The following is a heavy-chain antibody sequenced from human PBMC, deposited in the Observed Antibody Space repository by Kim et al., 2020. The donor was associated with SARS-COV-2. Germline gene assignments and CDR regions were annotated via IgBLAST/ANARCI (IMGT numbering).Heavy chain of an antibody. CDR1: GYTFTGYY. Sequence: ASVKVSCKASGYTFTGYYMHWVRQAPGQGLEWMGWINPNSGGTNYAQKFQGWVTMTRDTSISTAYMELSRLRSDDTAVYYCARVNAPNNDAFDIWGQGTMVTVSS. CDR2: INPNSGGT. CDR3: ARVNAPNNDAFDI. D-gene: IGHD7-27*01. J-gene: IGHJ3*02. V-gene: IGHV1-2*04.